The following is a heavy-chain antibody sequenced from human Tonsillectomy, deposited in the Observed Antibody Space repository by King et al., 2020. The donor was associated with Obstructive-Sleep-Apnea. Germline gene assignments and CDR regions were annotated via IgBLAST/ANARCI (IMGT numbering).Heavy chain of an antibody. V-gene: IGHV4-59*08. Sequence: QLQESGPGLVKPSETLSLTCTVSGGSISNYYWSWIRQPPGKGLEWIGYMYYSGNTNFNPSLKSRVTISTDTSKIQFSLRLSSVTAADTAVYYCARHRGVEDYGGYGDYFDYWGQGTLVTVSS. J-gene: IGHJ4*02. CDR1: GGSISNYY. D-gene: IGHD5-12*01. CDR3: ARHRGVEDYGGYGDYFDY. CDR2: MYYSGNT.